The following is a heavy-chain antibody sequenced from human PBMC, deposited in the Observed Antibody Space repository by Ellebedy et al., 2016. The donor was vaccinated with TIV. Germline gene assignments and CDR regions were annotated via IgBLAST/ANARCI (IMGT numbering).Heavy chain of an antibody. CDR1: GYIFTDYF. J-gene: IGHJ5*02. V-gene: IGHV1-2*02. CDR3: ARDTGSYPNWIYP. D-gene: IGHD1-26*01. Sequence: AASVKVSCKTSGYIFTDYFIHWVRQAPGQGLEWMGWIKPNNGGPEYAQKFQGRVTLTTDASISTAYMELSRLTSDDTAVYYCARDTGSYPNWIYPWGQGTLVTVSS. CDR2: IKPNNGGP.